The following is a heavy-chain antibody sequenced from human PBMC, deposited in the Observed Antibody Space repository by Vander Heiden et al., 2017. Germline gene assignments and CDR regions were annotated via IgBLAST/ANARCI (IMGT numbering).Heavy chain of an antibody. CDR2: IKSKTDGGTT. CDR1: GFTFSNAW. CDR3: TTAIHLRYYGSGSLDY. V-gene: IGHV3-15*01. Sequence: EVQLVESGGGLEKPGGSLRLSCAASGFTFSNAWVSWGRQGPGKGLEWVGRIKSKTDGGTTDYAAPVKGRFTISRDDSKNTLYLQMNSLKTEDTAVYYCTTAIHLRYYGSGSLDYWGQGTLVTVSS. D-gene: IGHD3-10*01. J-gene: IGHJ4*02.